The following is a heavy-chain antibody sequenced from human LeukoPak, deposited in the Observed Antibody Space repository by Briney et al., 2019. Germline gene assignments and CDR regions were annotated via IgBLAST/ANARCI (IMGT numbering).Heavy chain of an antibody. CDR1: GFTFSHYW. Sequence: GGSLRLSCEASGFTFSHYWMHWVRQAPGKGLVWVSRTNTDGSSTTYVDSVKGRFTISRDNAKNTMYLQMNSLRAEDTAVYYCVPTDSSGLDWGQGTLVTASS. V-gene: IGHV3-74*01. CDR3: VPTDSSGLD. J-gene: IGHJ4*02. D-gene: IGHD3-22*01. CDR2: TNTDGSST.